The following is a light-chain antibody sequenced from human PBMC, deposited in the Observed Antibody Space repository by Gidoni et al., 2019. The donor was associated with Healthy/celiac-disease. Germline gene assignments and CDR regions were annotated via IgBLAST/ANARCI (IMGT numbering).Light chain of an antibody. CDR1: SSDVGGYNY. CDR2: DVS. CDR3: CSYAGSYTLV. J-gene: IGLJ2*01. Sequence: QSALPQPRPVSGSPGPSVTIPCTGTSSDVGGYNYVSWYQQHPGKAPKLMIYDVSKRPSGVPDRFSGSKSGNTASLTISGLQAEDEADYYCCSYAGSYTLVFGGGTKLTVL. V-gene: IGLV2-11*01.